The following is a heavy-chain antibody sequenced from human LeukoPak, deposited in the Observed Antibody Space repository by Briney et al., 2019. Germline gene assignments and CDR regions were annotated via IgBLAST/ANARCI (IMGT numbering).Heavy chain of an antibody. CDR2: INQDGSIR. D-gene: IGHD2-2*01. J-gene: IGHJ4*02. CDR1: GFMFSSYW. Sequence: GGSLRLSCAASGFMFSSYWMTWVRQAPGKGLEWVANINQDGSIRYYVGSVQGRFTISRDSAKNSLYLQMYSLRAEDTAVYYCARTNAWHPGDYWGQGTLVTVSS. CDR3: ARTNAWHPGDY. V-gene: IGHV3-7*01.